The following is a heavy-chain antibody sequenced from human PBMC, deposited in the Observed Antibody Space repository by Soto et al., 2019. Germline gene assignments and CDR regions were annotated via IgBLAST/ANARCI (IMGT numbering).Heavy chain of an antibody. CDR3: ARRPEMATIYFDY. CDR2: IIPIFGTA. D-gene: IGHD5-12*01. V-gene: IGHV1-69*13. Sequence: SVKVSCKASGGTFSSYAISWVRQAPGQGLEWMGGIIPIFGTANYAQKFQGRVTITADESTSTAYMELSSLRSEDTAVYYCARRPEMATIYFDYWGQGTLVTVSS. J-gene: IGHJ4*02. CDR1: GGTFSSYA.